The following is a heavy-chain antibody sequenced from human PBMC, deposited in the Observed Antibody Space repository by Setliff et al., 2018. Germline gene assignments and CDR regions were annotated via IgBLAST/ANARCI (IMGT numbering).Heavy chain of an antibody. J-gene: IGHJ6*02. CDR1: GLTFSSSA. CDR2: ISSTITST. Sequence: HPGGSLRLSCAASGLTFSSSAMAWVRQAPGKGLGWVSAISSTITSTYYADSVKGRFTISRDNSKNTLYLQMNSLRAEDTAVYYCAKHGAYNDFLTGYNFYYDMDVWGQGTTVTVSS. D-gene: IGHD3-9*01. V-gene: IGHV3-23*01. CDR3: AKHGAYNDFLTGYNFYYDMDV.